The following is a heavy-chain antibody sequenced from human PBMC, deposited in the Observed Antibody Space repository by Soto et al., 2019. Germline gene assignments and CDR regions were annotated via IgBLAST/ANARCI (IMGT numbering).Heavy chain of an antibody. CDR2: MNPNSGNT. J-gene: IGHJ6*02. CDR1: GYTFTSYD. CDR3: ARWPDGYYYYGMDV. V-gene: IGHV1-8*01. Sequence: QVQLVQSGAEVKKPGASVKVSCTASGYTFTSYDINWVRHATGQGLEWMGWMNPNSGNTGYAQKFQGRVTMTRNTSISTAYMELSSLRSEDTAVYYCARWPDGYYYYGMDVWGQGTTVTVSS.